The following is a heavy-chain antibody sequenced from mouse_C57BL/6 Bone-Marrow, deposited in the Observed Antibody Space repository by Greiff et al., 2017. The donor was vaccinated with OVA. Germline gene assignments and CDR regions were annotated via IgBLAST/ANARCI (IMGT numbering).Heavy chain of an antibody. J-gene: IGHJ4*01. CDR1: GFTFSSYG. D-gene: IGHD2-3*01. CDR3: ASPLYDGYFYAMDY. CDR2: ISSGGSYT. Sequence: DVKLVESGGDLVKPGGSLKLSCAASGFTFSSYGMSWVRQTPDKRLEWVATISSGGSYTYYPDSVKGRFTISRDNAKNTLYLQMSSLKSEDTAMYYCASPLYDGYFYAMDYWGQGTSVTVSS. V-gene: IGHV5-6*02.